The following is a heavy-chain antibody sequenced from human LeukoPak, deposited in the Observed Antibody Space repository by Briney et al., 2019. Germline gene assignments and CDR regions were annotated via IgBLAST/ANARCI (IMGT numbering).Heavy chain of an antibody. J-gene: IGHJ6*02. V-gene: IGHV3-23*01. Sequence: GGSLRLSCAASGFTFSSYAMSWVRQAPGKGLEWVSAISGSGGSTYYADSVKGRFTISRDNSKNTLYLQMNSLRAEDTAVYYCAKEGRLRYGPNLPYCFDDWGQGTTVTVSS. CDR2: ISGSGGST. D-gene: IGHD3-9*01. CDR1: GFTFSSYA. CDR3: AKEGRLRYGPNLPYCFDD.